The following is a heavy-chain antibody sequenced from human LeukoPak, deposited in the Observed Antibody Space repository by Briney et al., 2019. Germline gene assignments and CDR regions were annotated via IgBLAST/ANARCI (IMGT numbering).Heavy chain of an antibody. CDR3: ARQRRRRYFDY. CDR1: GYSLSSDYY. J-gene: IGHJ4*02. Sequence: SETLSLTCTVSGYSLSSDYYWGWIRQPPGKGLKWIGSISHSGSTYYNPSLKSRVTISVDTSKNQFSLKRSSVTAADTAVYYCARQRRRRYFDYWGQGALVTVSS. CDR2: ISHSGST. V-gene: IGHV4-38-2*02. D-gene: IGHD6-25*01.